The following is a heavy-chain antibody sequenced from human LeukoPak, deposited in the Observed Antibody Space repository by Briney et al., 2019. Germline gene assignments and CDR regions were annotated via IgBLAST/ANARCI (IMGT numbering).Heavy chain of an antibody. V-gene: IGHV1-2*02. J-gene: IGHJ5*02. CDR3: ARGVEMATISGS. CDR1: GYTFTSYY. Sequence: ASVKVSCKASGYTFTSYYMHWVRQAPGQGLEWMGWINPNSGGTNYAQKFQGRVTMTRDTSISTAYMELSRLRSDDTAVYYCARGVEMATISGSWGQGTLVTVSS. D-gene: IGHD5-24*01. CDR2: INPNSGGT.